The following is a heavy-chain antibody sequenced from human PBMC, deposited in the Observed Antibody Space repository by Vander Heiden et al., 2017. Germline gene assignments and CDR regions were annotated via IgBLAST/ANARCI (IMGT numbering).Heavy chain of an antibody. V-gene: IGHV4-31*03. CDR1: GGSIKHGGQY. Sequence: QVQLQESGPGLVRPSQTLSLTCPVSGGSIKHGGQYWTWIRQYPGKGLEFIGYIFHTGTAYYNPSLKSRAFISVDTSQNQFSLNLTSVTAADTAVYYCATCGTRYGNSFDYWGRGTQVTVSS. CDR3: ATCGTRYGNSFDY. J-gene: IGHJ4*02. CDR2: IFHTGTA. D-gene: IGHD5-18*01.